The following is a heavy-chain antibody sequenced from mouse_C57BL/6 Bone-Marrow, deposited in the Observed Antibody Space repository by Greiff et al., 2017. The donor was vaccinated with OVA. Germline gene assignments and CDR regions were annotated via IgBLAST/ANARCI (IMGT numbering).Heavy chain of an antibody. Sequence: EADGGLVQPKGSLKLSCAASGFSFNTYAMNWVRQAPGKGLEWVARIRSKSNNYATYYADSVKDRFTISRDDSESMLYLQMNNLKTEDTAMYYCVRRGNYYAMDYWGQGTSVTVSS. CDR2: IRSKSNNYAT. CDR3: VRRGNYYAMDY. J-gene: IGHJ4*01. CDR1: GFSFNTYA. V-gene: IGHV10-1*01.